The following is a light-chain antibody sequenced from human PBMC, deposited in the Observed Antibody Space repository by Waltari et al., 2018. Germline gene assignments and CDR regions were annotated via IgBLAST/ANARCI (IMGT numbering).Light chain of an antibody. J-gene: IGKJ4*01. CDR1: QCIFYSSTHKNY. Sequence: DIVMTQSPVSLAVSLVEGATINCKSRQCIFYSSTHKNYLAWYQQKPGQPPKLLIYWASTRESGVPDRFSGTGSGTDFTLTISSLQAGDVAVYYCQQFYSTPLTFGGGTKVEIK. V-gene: IGKV4-1*01. CDR3: QQFYSTPLT. CDR2: WAS.